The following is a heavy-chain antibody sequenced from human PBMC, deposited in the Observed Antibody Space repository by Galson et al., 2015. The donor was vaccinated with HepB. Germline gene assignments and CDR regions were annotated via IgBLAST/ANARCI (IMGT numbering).Heavy chain of an antibody. CDR2: INAGNGNT. CDR3: ARDLSTVTTYLSNWFDP. J-gene: IGHJ5*02. D-gene: IGHD4-17*01. V-gene: IGHV1-3*01. CDR1: GYTFTSYA. Sequence: SVKVSCKASGYTFTSYAMHWVRQAPGQRLEWMGWINAGNGNTKYSQKFQGRVTITRDTSASTAYMELSSLRSEDTAVYYCARDLSTVTTYLSNWFDPWGQGTLVTVSS.